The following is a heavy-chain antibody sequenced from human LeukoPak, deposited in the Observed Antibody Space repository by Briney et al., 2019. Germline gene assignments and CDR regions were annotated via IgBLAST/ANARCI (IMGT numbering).Heavy chain of an antibody. CDR1: GGSISSSSYY. Sequence: SETLSLTCTVSGGSISSSSYYWGWIRQPPGKGLEWTGSIYYSGSTYYNPSLKSRVTISVDTSKNQFSLKLSSVTAADTAVYYCARVVGAVAGTPRWFDPWGQGTLVTVSS. V-gene: IGHV4-39*07. CDR3: ARVVGAVAGTPRWFDP. CDR2: IYYSGST. J-gene: IGHJ5*02. D-gene: IGHD6-19*01.